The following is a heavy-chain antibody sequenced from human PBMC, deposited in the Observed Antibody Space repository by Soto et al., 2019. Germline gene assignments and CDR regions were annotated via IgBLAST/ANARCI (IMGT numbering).Heavy chain of an antibody. CDR3: AKKVNAGPGSQYFHY. J-gene: IGHJ4*02. CDR1: GFTFSSYS. CDR2: SGGDDGTT. V-gene: IGHV3-23*01. D-gene: IGHD3-10*01. Sequence: EVQLLESGGGLVQPGGSLRLSCAASGFTFSSYSMSWVRQAPGKGLEWVSGFRSGGDDGTTYYADSVKGRFTISRDNSKNTLFLQMDSLRAEDTAIYYCAKKVNAGPGSQYFHYWGQGTLVTVSS.